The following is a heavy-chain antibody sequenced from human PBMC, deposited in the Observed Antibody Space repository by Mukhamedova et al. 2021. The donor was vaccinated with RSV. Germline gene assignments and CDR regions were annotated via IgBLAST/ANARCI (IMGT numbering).Heavy chain of an antibody. D-gene: IGHD5-18*01. CDR2: IYYSGST. V-gene: IGHV4-30-4*01. Sequence: GKGLEWIGYIYYSGSTYYNPSLKSRVTISVDTSKNQFSLKLSSVTAADTAVYYCARVGAARVTLWFDPWGQGTLVTVSS. J-gene: IGHJ5*02. CDR3: ARVGAARVTLWFDP.